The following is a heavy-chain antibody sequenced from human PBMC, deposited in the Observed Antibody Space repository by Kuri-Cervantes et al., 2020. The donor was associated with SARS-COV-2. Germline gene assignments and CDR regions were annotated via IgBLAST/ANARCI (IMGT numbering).Heavy chain of an antibody. J-gene: IGHJ4*02. CDR1: GDSISSNSAA. D-gene: IGHD6-19*01. V-gene: IGHV6-1*01. Sequence: LRLSCAISGDSISSNSAAWSWIRQSPSRGLEWLGRTFYRSKWHNDYAVSVKGRITISPDTSKNQFSLRLNSVTPEDTAVYYRAGGSSGRDYWGQGTLVTVSS. CDR3: AGGSSGRDY. CDR2: TFYRSKWHN.